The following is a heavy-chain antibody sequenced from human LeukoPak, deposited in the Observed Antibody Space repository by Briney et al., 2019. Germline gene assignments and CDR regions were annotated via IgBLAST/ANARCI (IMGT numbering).Heavy chain of an antibody. Sequence: GGSLRLSCAASGFTFSHYGMNWVRQAPGKGLEWVSSISSSSSYIYYADSVKGRFTISRDNAKNSLYLQMNSLRAEDTAVYYCARDRVGLREDHCSSTSCRDYWGQGTLVTVSS. CDR1: GFTFSHYG. CDR2: ISSSSSYI. J-gene: IGHJ4*02. D-gene: IGHD2-2*01. V-gene: IGHV3-21*01. CDR3: ARDRVGLREDHCSSTSCRDY.